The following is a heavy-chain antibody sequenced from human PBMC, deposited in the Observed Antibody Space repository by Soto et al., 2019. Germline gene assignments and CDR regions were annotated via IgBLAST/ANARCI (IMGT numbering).Heavy chain of an antibody. V-gene: IGHV4-59*01. J-gene: IGHJ4*02. Sequence: DTLSLTGIVSGGTIISYYWSLIRSPPGKGLEWIGHIYYSGSTNYNPSLKSRVTISVDTSKNHFSLKLSSVTAADTAVYYCARSSPRVVSPWDYWGQGTLVTVSS. CDR2: IYYSGST. D-gene: IGHD3-3*01. CDR3: ARSSPRVVSPWDY. CDR1: GGTIISYY.